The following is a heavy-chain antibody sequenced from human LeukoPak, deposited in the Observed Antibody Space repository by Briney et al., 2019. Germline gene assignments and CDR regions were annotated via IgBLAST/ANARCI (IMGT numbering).Heavy chain of an antibody. D-gene: IGHD4-17*01. V-gene: IGHV4-59*12. CDR2: IYSSGST. CDR3: AGDYGDYYFDY. J-gene: IGHJ4*02. Sequence: SETLSLTCTVSGGSISGYYWTWIRQPPGKGLEWIGYIYSSGSTKYNPSLKSPITISVDTSKNQLSLKLSSVTAADTAVYFCAGDYGDYYFDYWGQGTLVTVSS. CDR1: GGSISGYY.